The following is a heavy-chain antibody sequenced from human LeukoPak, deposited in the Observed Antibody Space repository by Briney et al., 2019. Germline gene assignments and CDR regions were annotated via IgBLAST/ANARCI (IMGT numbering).Heavy chain of an antibody. J-gene: IGHJ4*02. CDR2: ISSSGSNI. D-gene: IGHD7-27*01. CDR1: GYTFSDSY. CDR3: GSGTGELDY. Sequence: GGSLRLSCAASGYTFSDSYMSWIRPAPGKGRERVSYISSSGSNIYYTDSVKGRFTISRDNAKNSLYLQLNSLRVEDTGVYYCGSGTGELDYWGQGTLVTVAS. V-gene: IGHV3-11*01.